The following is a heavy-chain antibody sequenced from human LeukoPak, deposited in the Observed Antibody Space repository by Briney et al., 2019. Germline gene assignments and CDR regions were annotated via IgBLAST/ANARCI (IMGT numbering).Heavy chain of an antibody. CDR1: GFTFSSFR. CDR3: ARGREYGSGTIRAFDI. Sequence: GGSLRLSCAASGFTFSSFRMNWVRQAPGKGLEWISHISSSSSTIYYADSVKGRFTISRDNAKNSLYLQMNSLREEDTAVYYCARGREYGSGTIRAFDIWGQGTMVTVSS. V-gene: IGHV3-48*02. D-gene: IGHD3-10*01. CDR2: ISSSSSTI. J-gene: IGHJ3*02.